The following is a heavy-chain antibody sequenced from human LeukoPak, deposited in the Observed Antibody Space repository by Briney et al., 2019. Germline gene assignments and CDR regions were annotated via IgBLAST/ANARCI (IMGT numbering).Heavy chain of an antibody. D-gene: IGHD2-2*01. J-gene: IGHJ4*02. CDR3: ASLKYQLLYY. Sequence: PGGSLRLSCAASGFTFSTFAMSWVRQDPGRGLEWVSSITGAGSTTYYPESVKGRFTISRDNSKNTLYLQMNSLRAEDTAVYYCASLKYQLLYYWGQGTLVTVSS. V-gene: IGHV3-23*01. CDR1: GFTFSTFA. CDR2: ITGAGSTT.